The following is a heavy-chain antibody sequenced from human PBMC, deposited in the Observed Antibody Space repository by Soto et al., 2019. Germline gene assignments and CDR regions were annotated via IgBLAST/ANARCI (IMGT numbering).Heavy chain of an antibody. V-gene: IGHV3-30*04. J-gene: IGHJ5*02. D-gene: IGHD4-4*01. CDR2: ISHDGNNE. Sequence: QVQLVESGGDVVQPGRSLGLSCSASGFIFRTYAMHWVRQAPGKGLEWVAAISHDGNNEYYADSVKGRFTISRDNSKNTVYLYLTNLRVEDTAVYYCARDDDPTVNNCFDPWGQGTLVTVSS. CDR1: GFIFRTYA. CDR3: ARDDDPTVNNCFDP.